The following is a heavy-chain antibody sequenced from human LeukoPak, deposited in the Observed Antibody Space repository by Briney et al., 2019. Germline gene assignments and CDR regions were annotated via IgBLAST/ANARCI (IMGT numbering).Heavy chain of an antibody. Sequence: GASVKVSCKASGYTFTGYYMHWVRQAPGQGLEWMGWINPNSGGTNYAQKFQGRVTMTRDTSISTAYMELSRLRSGDTAVYYCARDYYGDCVGNWFDPWGQGTLVTVSS. CDR2: INPNSGGT. CDR3: ARDYYGDCVGNWFDP. V-gene: IGHV1-2*02. CDR1: GYTFTGYY. J-gene: IGHJ5*02. D-gene: IGHD4-17*01.